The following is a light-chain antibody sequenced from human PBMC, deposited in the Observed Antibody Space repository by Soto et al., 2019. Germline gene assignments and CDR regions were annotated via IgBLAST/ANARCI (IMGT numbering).Light chain of an antibody. V-gene: IGLV2-14*01. CDR3: SSYTSSSTLYV. CDR1: SSDAGGYNY. CDR2: DVS. Sequence: QSVLTQPASVSGSPGQSITISCTGTSSDAGGYNYVSWYQQHPGKAPKLMIYDVSNRPSGVSNRFSGSKSGNTASLTISGPQAEDEADYYCSSYTSSSTLYVFGTGTKVTVL. J-gene: IGLJ1*01.